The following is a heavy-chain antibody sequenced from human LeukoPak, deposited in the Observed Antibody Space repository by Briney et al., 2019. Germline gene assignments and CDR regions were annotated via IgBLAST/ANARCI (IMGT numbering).Heavy chain of an antibody. Sequence: PGGSLRLSCAASGFTFSTYAMTWVRQAPGKGLEWVSGINSNGDEIYYADYVKGRFTISRDNSKNTLYLQMNSLRAEDTAVYYCAKDRGINGTPQHYWGQGTLVTVSS. CDR3: AKDRGINGTPQHY. V-gene: IGHV3-23*01. D-gene: IGHD1-14*01. CDR2: INSNGDEI. CDR1: GFTFSTYA. J-gene: IGHJ4*02.